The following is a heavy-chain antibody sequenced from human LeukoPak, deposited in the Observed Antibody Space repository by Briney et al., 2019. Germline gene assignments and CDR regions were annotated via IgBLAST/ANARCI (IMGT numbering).Heavy chain of an antibody. V-gene: IGHV3-23*01. CDR3: AKERSTYSGSYYDNYLDY. J-gene: IGHJ4*02. CDR2: ISGSGFGT. CDR1: GFTFSTYV. D-gene: IGHD1-26*01. Sequence: GGSLRLSCAASGFTFSTYVISWVRQAPGKGLEWVSAISGSGFGTYYADSVKGRFTISRDNSKSTLYLQMNSLRAEDTAVYYCAKERSTYSGSYYDNYLDYRGQGTLVTVSS.